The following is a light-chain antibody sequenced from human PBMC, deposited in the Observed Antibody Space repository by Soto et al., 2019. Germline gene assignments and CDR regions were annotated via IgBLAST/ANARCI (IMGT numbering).Light chain of an antibody. J-gene: IGKJ1*01. CDR2: AAS. V-gene: IGKV3-20*01. Sequence: ELVLTQPPGPLSLSPPARATLSCGASETVTARFLAWYQKKVGQAPRLLIFAASNRATGIPDRFSGSGSGTDFTLTISRLEPEDFAMYFCQQYSSPPQTFGQGTKVEIK. CDR1: ETVTARF. CDR3: QQYSSPPQT.